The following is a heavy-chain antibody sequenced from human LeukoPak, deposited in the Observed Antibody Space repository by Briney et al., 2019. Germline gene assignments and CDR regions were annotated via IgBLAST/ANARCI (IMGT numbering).Heavy chain of an antibody. D-gene: IGHD3-10*01. CDR2: INHSGST. CDR1: GGSFSGYY. Sequence: SETLSLTCAVYGGSFSGYYWSWIRKPPGKGLECIGEINHSGSTNYNPSLKRRVTVLVDTSKNQFSLKLSSVTAADTAVYYCARDKITMVGHYYYGMDVWGQGTTVTVSS. V-gene: IGHV4-34*01. J-gene: IGHJ6*02. CDR3: ARDKITMVGHYYYGMDV.